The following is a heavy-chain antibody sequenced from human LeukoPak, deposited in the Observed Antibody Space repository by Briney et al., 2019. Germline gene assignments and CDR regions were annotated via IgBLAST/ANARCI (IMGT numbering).Heavy chain of an antibody. CDR1: GFTFSSYA. Sequence: GGSLRLSCAASGFTFSSYAMSWVRQAPGKGLEWVSAISGSGGSTYYADSVKGRFTISRDNSKNTLYLQMNSLRAEDTAVYYCAKSDSGWYGETFDYWGQEPWSPSPQ. CDR3: AKSDSGWYGETFDY. CDR2: ISGSGGST. V-gene: IGHV3-23*01. J-gene: IGHJ4*01. D-gene: IGHD6-19*01.